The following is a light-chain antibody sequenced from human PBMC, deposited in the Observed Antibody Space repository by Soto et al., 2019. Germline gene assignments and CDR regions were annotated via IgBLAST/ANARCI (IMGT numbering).Light chain of an antibody. J-gene: IGLJ2*01. V-gene: IGLV1-44*01. Sequence: QSVLTQPPSVSGAPGQRVTISCSGSRSNIGSNTVQWYLQLPGAAPKLLIYNNNQRPAGVPDRISGSKSGTSASLAISGLQSEDEADYYCAAWDDSLAVVFGGGTKVTVL. CDR2: NNN. CDR3: AAWDDSLAVV. CDR1: RSNIGSNT.